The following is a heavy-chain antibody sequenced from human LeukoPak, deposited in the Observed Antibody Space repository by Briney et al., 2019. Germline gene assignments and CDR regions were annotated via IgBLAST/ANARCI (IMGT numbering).Heavy chain of an antibody. V-gene: IGHV4-34*01. CDR1: GGSFSGYY. CDR3: ARGDTAMVTEAYYYYGMDV. J-gene: IGHJ6*02. D-gene: IGHD5-18*01. CDR2: INHSGST. Sequence: SETLSLTCAVYGGSFSGYYWSWIRQPPGKGLEWIGEINHSGSTNYNPSLKSRVTMSIDTSKNHFSLKLRSVTAADTAVYYCARGDTAMVTEAYYYYGMDVWGQGATVTVSS.